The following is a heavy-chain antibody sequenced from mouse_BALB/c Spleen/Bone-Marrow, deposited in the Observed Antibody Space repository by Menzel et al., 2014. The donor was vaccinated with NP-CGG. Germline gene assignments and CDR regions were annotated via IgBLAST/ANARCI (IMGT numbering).Heavy chain of an antibody. CDR2: ISSGISTI. J-gene: IGHJ4*01. CDR3: ARYGYYDAMDY. Sequence: EVQGVESGGGLVQPGGSRKLSCAASGFTFSSFGMHWVRQAPEKGLEWVAYISSGISTIYYADTVKGRFTISRDNPKNTLFLQMASLRSEDTAMYYCARYGYYDAMDYWGQGTSVTVSS. CDR1: GFTFSSFG. V-gene: IGHV5-17*02. D-gene: IGHD2-2*01.